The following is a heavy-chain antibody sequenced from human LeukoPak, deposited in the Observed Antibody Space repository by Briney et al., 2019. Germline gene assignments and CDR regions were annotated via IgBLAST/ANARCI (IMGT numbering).Heavy chain of an antibody. J-gene: IGHJ6*03. CDR3: AKALSSYYYYYYYMDV. Sequence: GSLRLSCAASGFTFSAYEMNWVRQAPGKGLEWVSAISGSGGSTYYADSVKGRFTISRDNSKNTLYLQMNSLRAEDTAVYYCAKALSSYYYYYYYMDVWGKGTTVTISS. V-gene: IGHV3-23*01. CDR1: GFTFSAYE. CDR2: ISGSGGST.